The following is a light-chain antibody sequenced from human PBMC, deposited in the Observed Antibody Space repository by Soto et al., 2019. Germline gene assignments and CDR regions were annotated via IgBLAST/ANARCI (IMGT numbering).Light chain of an antibody. J-gene: IGLJ2*01. CDR3: CSYAGSYTWV. Sequence: QSALTQPRPVSGSPGQSVTISCTGTSSDVGGYNYVSWYQQHPGKAPKLMIYDVSKRPSGVPDRFSGSKSGNTASLTISGLQAEDEADYYCCSYAGSYTWVFAGGTKLTVL. V-gene: IGLV2-11*01. CDR2: DVS. CDR1: SSDVGGYNY.